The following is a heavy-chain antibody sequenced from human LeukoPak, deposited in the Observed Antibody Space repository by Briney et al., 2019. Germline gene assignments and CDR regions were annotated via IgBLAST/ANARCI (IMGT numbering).Heavy chain of an antibody. V-gene: IGHV3-53*01. Sequence: GGSLRLSCAASGFTFSNYWMSWVRQAPGKGLEWVSVIYNGGSTYYADSVKGRFTISRDNSKNTLYLQMNSLRAEDTAVYYCASNTDKRYYGGYMDVWGKGTTVTISS. CDR2: IYNGGST. J-gene: IGHJ6*03. CDR3: ASNTDKRYYGGYMDV. D-gene: IGHD3-10*01. CDR1: GFTFSNYW.